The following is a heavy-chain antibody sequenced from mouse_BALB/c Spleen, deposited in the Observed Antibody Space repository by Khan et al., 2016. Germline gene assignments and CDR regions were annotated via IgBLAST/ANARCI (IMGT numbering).Heavy chain of an antibody. CDR1: GFTFSTYG. CDR2: INSNGGST. J-gene: IGHJ2*01. Sequence: EVELVESGGGLVQPGGSLKLSCAASGFTFSTYGMSWVRQTPDKRLELVATINSNGGSTYYPDSVKGRFTISRDNAKNTLYLQMSSLKSEDTAMYYCARENYRYYFDYWGKGPTLTVSS. V-gene: IGHV5-6-3*01. D-gene: IGHD2-14*01. CDR3: ARENYRYYFDY.